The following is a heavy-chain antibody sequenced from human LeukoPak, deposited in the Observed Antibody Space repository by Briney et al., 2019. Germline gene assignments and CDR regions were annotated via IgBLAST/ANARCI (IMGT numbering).Heavy chain of an antibody. CDR1: GFTFICLA. Sequence: GGPLRLSCAASGFTFICLAMSWLGQAPAKGLEGVSAISGSGGRTYYEDSVKGRFTISRDNSKNTLYLQMNSLRAEDTAVYYCAKDRTTVTTPEYWGQGTQVTVSS. D-gene: IGHD4-17*01. J-gene: IGHJ4*02. CDR2: ISGSGGRT. CDR3: AKDRTTVTTPEY. V-gene: IGHV3-23*01.